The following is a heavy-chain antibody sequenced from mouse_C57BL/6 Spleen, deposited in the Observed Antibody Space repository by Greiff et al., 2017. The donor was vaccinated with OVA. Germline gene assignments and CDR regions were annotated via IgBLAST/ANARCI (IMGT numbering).Heavy chain of an antibody. Sequence: QVQLQQPGAELVMPGASVKLSCKASGYTFTSYWMHWVKQRPGQGLEWIGEIDPSDSYTNYNQKFKGKSTLTVDKSSSTAYMVLSSMTSEDSAVYYCAKRATTNRDERAWFAYCGQGTLVTVSA. J-gene: IGHJ3*01. D-gene: IGHD4-1*01. V-gene: IGHV1-69*01. CDR1: GYTFTSYW. CDR3: AKRATTNRDERAWFAY. CDR2: IDPSDSYT.